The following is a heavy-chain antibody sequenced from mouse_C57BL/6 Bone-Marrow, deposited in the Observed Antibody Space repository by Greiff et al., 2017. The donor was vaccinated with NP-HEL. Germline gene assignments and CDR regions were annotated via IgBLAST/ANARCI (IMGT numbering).Heavy chain of an antibody. CDR3: AYYGSSYDY. CDR2: INPYNGGT. CDR1: GYTFTDYY. V-gene: IGHV1-19*01. Sequence: VQLQQSGPVLVKPGASVKMSCKASGYTFTDYYMNWVKQSHGKSLEWIGVINPYNGGTSYNQKFKGKATLTVDKSSSTAYMELNSLTSEDSAVYYCAYYGSSYDYWGQGTTLTVSS. D-gene: IGHD1-1*01. J-gene: IGHJ2*01.